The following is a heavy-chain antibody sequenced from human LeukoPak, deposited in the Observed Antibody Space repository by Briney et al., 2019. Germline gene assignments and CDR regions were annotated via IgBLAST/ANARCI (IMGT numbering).Heavy chain of an antibody. CDR3: AKGRGWEASYYYYYMDV. CDR1: GFTFSSYG. D-gene: IGHD1-26*01. CDR2: LSGSGGST. Sequence: AGGSLRLSCAASGFTFSSYGMSWVRQAPGKGLQWVSALSGSGGSTYYADSVKGRFTIFRDNSKNTLYLQMNSLRAEDTAVYYCAKGRGWEASYYYYYMDVWGKGTTVTISS. V-gene: IGHV3-23*01. J-gene: IGHJ6*03.